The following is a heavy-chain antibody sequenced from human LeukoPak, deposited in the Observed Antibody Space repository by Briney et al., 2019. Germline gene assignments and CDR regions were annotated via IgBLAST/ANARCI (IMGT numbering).Heavy chain of an antibody. Sequence: GRSLRLSCAASGFTFSSYGMHWVRQAAGKGLEGVAVIWYDGSNKYYGDSVKGRFNISRENSKKTLYLQMNSLRVEDTAVYYCARGDGYNDAEYLQHWGQGTMVTVS. D-gene: IGHD5-24*01. J-gene: IGHJ1*01. CDR1: GFTFSSYG. CDR2: IWYDGSNK. CDR3: ARGDGYNDAEYLQH. V-gene: IGHV3-33*01.